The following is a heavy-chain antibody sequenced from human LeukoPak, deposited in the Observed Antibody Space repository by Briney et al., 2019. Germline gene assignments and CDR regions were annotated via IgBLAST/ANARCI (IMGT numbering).Heavy chain of an antibody. CDR3: AKVTYGSGTYGAFDY. CDR2: IYSSVT. J-gene: IGHJ4*02. V-gene: IGHV3-53*01. CDR1: GFTVSSNS. Sequence: GGSLRLSCTVSGFTVSSNSMSWVRQAPGKGLEAVSFIYSSVTHYSDTVKGRFTISRDNSKNTLFLQMNRLRAEDTAVYYCAKVTYGSGTYGAFDYWGQGTLVTVSS. D-gene: IGHD3-10*01.